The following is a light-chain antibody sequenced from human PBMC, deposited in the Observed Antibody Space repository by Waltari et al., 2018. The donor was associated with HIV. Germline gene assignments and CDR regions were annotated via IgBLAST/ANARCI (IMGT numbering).Light chain of an antibody. V-gene: IGLV1-40*01. CDR2: DNN. Sequence: SVLTQPPSVSGAPGPRVSISCTGSSSTLGAGFDAQSYQQLPGAAPRLLIYDNNNRPSGVPGRFSGSRSGTSASLAITGLQADDEADYYCQSFDSGLTAVVFGGGTKLTVL. CDR3: QSFDSGLTAVV. CDR1: SSTLGAGFD. J-gene: IGLJ2*01.